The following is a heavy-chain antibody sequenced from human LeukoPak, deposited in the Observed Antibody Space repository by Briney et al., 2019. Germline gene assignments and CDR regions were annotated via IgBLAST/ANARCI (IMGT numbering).Heavy chain of an antibody. J-gene: IGHJ4*02. CDR3: AKTGWVNDLYFDY. CDR2: ISSDGSNE. D-gene: IGHD3-9*01. CDR1: GFTFATYG. Sequence: PGGSLRLSCAASGFTFATYGMHWVRQAPGKGLDWVAVISSDGSNEYYADSVKGRFTISRDNSKNTLYLQMNSLRAEDTAVYSCAKTGWVNDLYFDYWGQGTLVTVSS. V-gene: IGHV3-30*18.